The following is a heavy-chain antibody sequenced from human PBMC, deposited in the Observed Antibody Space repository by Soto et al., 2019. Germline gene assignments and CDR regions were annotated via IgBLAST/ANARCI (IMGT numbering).Heavy chain of an antibody. CDR3: ARSGSSSWSDAFDI. D-gene: IGHD6-13*01. V-gene: IGHV1-69*12. CDR2: IIPIFGTS. Sequence: QVQLVQSGAEVKKPGSSVKVSCKASGGTFSSYAISWVRQAPGQGLEWMGGIIPIFGTSNYAQKFQGRVTITADESTSTAYMELSSLSSEDTAVYYCARSGSSSWSDAFDIWGQGTMVTVSS. CDR1: GGTFSSYA. J-gene: IGHJ3*02.